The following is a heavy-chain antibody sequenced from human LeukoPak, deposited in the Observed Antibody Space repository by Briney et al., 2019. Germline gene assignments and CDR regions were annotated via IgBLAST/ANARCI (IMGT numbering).Heavy chain of an antibody. CDR1: GFTFNNYA. D-gene: IGHD3-10*01. Sequence: GGSLRLSCPASGFTFNNYAMHWVRQAPGKGLEWVAFIGYDGSNKYYADSVKGRFTISRDNSKNTLYLQMNSLRAEDTAVYYCAKDRRGGSEGDAFDLWGQGTMVTVSS. CDR3: AKDRRGGSEGDAFDL. V-gene: IGHV3-30*02. CDR2: IGYDGSNK. J-gene: IGHJ3*01.